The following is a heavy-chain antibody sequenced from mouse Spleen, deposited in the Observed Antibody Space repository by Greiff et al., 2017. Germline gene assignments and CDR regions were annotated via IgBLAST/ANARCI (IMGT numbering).Heavy chain of an antibody. V-gene: IGHV1-62-2*01. Sequence: QVQLQQSGAELVKPGASVKLSCKASGYTFTEYTIHWVKQRSGQGLEWIGWFYPGSGSIKYNEKFKDKATLTADKSSSTVYMELSRLTSEDSAVYFCARHEEDYGSSFWAWFACWGQGTLVTVSA. CDR3: ARHEEDYGSSFWAWFAC. J-gene: IGHJ3*01. CDR1: GYTFTEYT. D-gene: IGHD1-1*01. CDR2: FYPGSGSI.